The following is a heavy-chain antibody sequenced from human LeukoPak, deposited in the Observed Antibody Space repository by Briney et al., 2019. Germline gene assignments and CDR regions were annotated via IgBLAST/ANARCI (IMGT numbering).Heavy chain of an antibody. V-gene: IGHV3-13*01. J-gene: IGHJ4*02. CDR1: GFTFSSYD. Sequence: GGSLRLSCAASGFTFSSYDMHWVRQATGKGLEWVSAIDTAGDTYYPGSVKGRFTISRENAKNSLYLQMNSLRAGDTAVYYCAREDKNSGSYSFWGQGTLVTVSS. CDR3: AREDKNSGSYSF. D-gene: IGHD3-10*01. CDR2: IDTAGDT.